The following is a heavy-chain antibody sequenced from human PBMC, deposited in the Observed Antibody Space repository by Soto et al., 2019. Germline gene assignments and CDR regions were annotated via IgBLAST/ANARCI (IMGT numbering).Heavy chain of an antibody. V-gene: IGHV1-18*01. J-gene: IGHJ6*03. D-gene: IGHD4-17*01. Sequence: QVQLVQSGAEVKQPGASVKGSCKASGYTFTNYGFTWVRQAPGQGLEWLGWISTYNGNTKYAQKVQGRLTMTTDTSTSTANMELTSLRSDDTALYYCARTTVTASYYYMDVWGKGSTVTVSS. CDR1: GYTFTNYG. CDR2: ISTYNGNT. CDR3: ARTTVTASYYYMDV.